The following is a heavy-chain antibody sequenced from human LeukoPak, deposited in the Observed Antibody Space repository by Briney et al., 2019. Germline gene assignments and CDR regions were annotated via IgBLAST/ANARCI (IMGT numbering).Heavy chain of an antibody. CDR1: GFTLSSYW. D-gene: IGHD5-12*01. V-gene: IGHV3-7*01. CDR2: IKQDGSEK. CDR3: ASSLVATVSGFVDY. J-gene: IGHJ4*02. Sequence: PGGSLRLSCAASGFTLSSYWMSSVRQAPGKGLEWVANIKQDGSEKYYVDSVKGGFTISRDNAKNSLYLQMNSLRAEDTAVYYCASSLVATVSGFVDYWGQGTLVTVSS.